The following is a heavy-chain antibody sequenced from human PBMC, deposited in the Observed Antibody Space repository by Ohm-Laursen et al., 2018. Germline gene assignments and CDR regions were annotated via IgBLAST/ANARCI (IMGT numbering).Heavy chain of an antibody. CDR2: ISSGGGTI. J-gene: IGHJ6*02. Sequence: SLRLSCAASGFTFSDYYMSWIRQAPGKGLEWVSYISSGGGTIYYADSVKGRFTISRDNAKNSLFLQMNSLGAEDTAVYYCARGRKYTIFGVIRYGMDVWGQGTTVTVSS. CDR1: GFTFSDYY. D-gene: IGHD3-3*01. CDR3: ARGRKYTIFGVIRYGMDV. V-gene: IGHV3-11*01.